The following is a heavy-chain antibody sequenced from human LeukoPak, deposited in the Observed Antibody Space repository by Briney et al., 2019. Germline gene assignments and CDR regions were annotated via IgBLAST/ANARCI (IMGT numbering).Heavy chain of an antibody. CDR1: GFTFSSYW. J-gene: IGHJ3*02. CDR2: INSDGSST. D-gene: IGHD6-13*01. Sequence: GGSLRLSCAASGFTFSSYWMHWVRQAPGKGLVWVSRINSDGSSTSYADSVKGRFTISRDNAKNTLYLQMNSLRAEDTAVYYCARPYSSSWYPDDAFDIWGQGTMVTVSS. CDR3: ARPYSSSWYPDDAFDI. V-gene: IGHV3-74*01.